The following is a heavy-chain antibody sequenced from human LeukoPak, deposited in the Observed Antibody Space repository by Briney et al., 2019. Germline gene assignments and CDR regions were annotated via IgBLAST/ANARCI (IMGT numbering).Heavy chain of an antibody. J-gene: IGHJ4*02. Sequence: ASVKVSCKASGYTFTSYYMHWVRQAPGQGLEWMGWINAYNGDTNYAQMLQGRVTMTTDTSTSTAYMELRSLRSDDTAVYYCARWAGRLISSSWLDYWGQGTLVTVSS. CDR2: INAYNGDT. D-gene: IGHD6-13*01. CDR1: GYTFTSYY. CDR3: ARWAGRLISSSWLDY. V-gene: IGHV1-18*04.